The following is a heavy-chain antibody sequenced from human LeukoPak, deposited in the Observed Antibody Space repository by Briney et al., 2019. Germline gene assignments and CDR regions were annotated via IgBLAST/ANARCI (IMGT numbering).Heavy chain of an antibody. Sequence: GGSLRLSCAASGFTFSSYWMSWVRQAPGKGLEWVANIKQDGSEKYYVDSVKGRFTISRDNAKNSLYLQMNSLRAEDTAVYYCARGHTSSWYGDLYYGMDVWGQGTTVTVSS. CDR1: GFTFSSYW. CDR3: ARGHTSSWYGDLYYGMDV. J-gene: IGHJ6*02. V-gene: IGHV3-7*01. CDR2: IKQDGSEK. D-gene: IGHD6-13*01.